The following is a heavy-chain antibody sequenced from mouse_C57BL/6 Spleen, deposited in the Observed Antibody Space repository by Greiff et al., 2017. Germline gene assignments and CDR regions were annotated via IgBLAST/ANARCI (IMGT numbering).Heavy chain of an antibody. CDR1: GYTFTDYY. CDR2: LYPGSGNT. V-gene: IGHV1-76*01. D-gene: IGHD2-4*01. Sequence: QVQLQQSGAELVRPGASVKLSCKASGYTFTDYYINWVKQRPGQGLEWIARLYPGSGNTYYNEKFKGKATLTAEKSSSTAYMQLSSLTSEDSAVYFCARSDYYDYVGFAYWGQGTLVTVSA. J-gene: IGHJ3*01. CDR3: ARSDYYDYVGFAY.